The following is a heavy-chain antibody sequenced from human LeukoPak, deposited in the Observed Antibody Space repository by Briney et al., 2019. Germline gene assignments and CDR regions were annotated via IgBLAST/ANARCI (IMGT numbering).Heavy chain of an antibody. Sequence: PSETLSLTCTVSGGSISSGVYYWSWIRQPPGKGLEWIGYIYYSGSTYYNPSLKSRVTISVDTSKNQFSLKLSSVTAADTAVYYCARDRYSGLSDYWGQGTLVTVSS. CDR3: ARDRYSGLSDY. V-gene: IGHV4-30-4*01. D-gene: IGHD5-12*01. J-gene: IGHJ4*02. CDR2: IYYSGST. CDR1: GGSISSGVYY.